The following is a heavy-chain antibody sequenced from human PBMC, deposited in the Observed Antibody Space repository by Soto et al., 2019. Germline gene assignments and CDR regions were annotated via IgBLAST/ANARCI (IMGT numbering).Heavy chain of an antibody. CDR1: GLTFRNYF. Sequence: QVQLVESGGGLVKHGGSLRLSCVASGLTFRNYFMNWIRQAPGKGPEWLSYISSDESTVFYADSVKGRFTTSRDNAQNSVYLQMNSLRAEDTAVYYCATLTAPTDYWGQGSLVTVSS. D-gene: IGHD2-21*02. CDR3: ATLTAPTDY. V-gene: IGHV3-11*01. CDR2: ISSDESTV. J-gene: IGHJ4*02.